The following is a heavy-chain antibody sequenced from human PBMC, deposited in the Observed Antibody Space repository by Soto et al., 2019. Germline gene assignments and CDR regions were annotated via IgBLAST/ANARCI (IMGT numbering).Heavy chain of an antibody. V-gene: IGHV4-31*03. CDR2: IYHSGST. CDR1: GDSLTIGGXX. CDR3: ARGGDGFDL. J-gene: IGHJ3*01. Sequence: QVRLQESGPGLVRPSQTLSLTCSVSGDSLTIGGXXWTXIRQHPGKGLEWIGYIYHSGSTYYSPSLKSRVTISVDTSENQFSLKLTSMTAADTAVYYCARGGDGFDLWGQGKMVTVSS.